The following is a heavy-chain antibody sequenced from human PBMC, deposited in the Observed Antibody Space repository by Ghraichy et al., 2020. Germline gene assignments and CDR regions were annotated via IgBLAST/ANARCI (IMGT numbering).Heavy chain of an antibody. V-gene: IGHV3-74*01. J-gene: IGHJ4*02. D-gene: IGHD6-13*01. CDR1: GFTFSSYW. CDR3: ARDSAGSSSWDY. Sequence: GESLNISCAASGFTFSSYWMHWVRQAPGKGLVWVSRINSDGSSTSYADSVKGRFTISRDNAKNTLYLQMNSLRAEDTAVYYCARDSAGSSSWDYWGQGTLVTVSS. CDR2: INSDGSST.